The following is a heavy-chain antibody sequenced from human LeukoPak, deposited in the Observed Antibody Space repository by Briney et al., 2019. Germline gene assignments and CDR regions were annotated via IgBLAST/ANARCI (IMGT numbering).Heavy chain of an antibody. V-gene: IGHV1-2*02. Sequence: ASVKVSCKASGYTFTYYYMHWVRQAPGQGLEWMGWINPYSGDTNYAQKFQGRVTMTRDTSITTAYMDLSRLKSDDTAVYYCARASVENTLRIDDYWGQGTLDTVSS. CDR3: ARASVENTLRIDDY. CDR2: INPYSGDT. D-gene: IGHD2-15*01. CDR1: GYTFTYYY. J-gene: IGHJ4*02.